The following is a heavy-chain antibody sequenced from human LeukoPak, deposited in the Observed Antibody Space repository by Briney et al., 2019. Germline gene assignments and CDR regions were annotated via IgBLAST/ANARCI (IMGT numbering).Heavy chain of an antibody. D-gene: IGHD4-11*01. V-gene: IGHV1-2*06. Sequence: ASVKVSCKASGYTFTGYYMHWVRQAPGQGLEWMGRINPNSGGTNYAQKFQGRVTMTRDTSISTAYMELSGLRSDDTAVYYCARQRFTVTSPFDPWGQGTLVTVSS. CDR1: GYTFTGYY. J-gene: IGHJ5*02. CDR3: ARQRFTVTSPFDP. CDR2: INPNSGGT.